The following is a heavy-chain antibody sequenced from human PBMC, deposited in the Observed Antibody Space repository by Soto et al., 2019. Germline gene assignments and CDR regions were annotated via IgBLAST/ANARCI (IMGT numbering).Heavy chain of an antibody. CDR3: ARRGAVGIRAFDI. CDR1: GYTFTGYY. V-gene: IGHV1-2*04. D-gene: IGHD2-15*01. J-gene: IGHJ3*02. Sequence: ASVKVSCKASGYTFTGYYMHWVRQAPGQGLEWMGWINPNSGGTNYAQKFQGWVTMTRDTSISTAYMELSRLRSDDTAVYYCARRGAVGIRAFDIWGQGTMVTVSS. CDR2: INPNSGGT.